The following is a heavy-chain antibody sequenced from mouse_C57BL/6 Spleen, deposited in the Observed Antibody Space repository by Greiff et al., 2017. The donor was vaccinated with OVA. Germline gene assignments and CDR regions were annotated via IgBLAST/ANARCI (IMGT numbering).Heavy chain of an antibody. CDR1: GYTFTSYW. J-gene: IGHJ2*01. D-gene: IGHD1-1*01. Sequence: VQLQQSGTVLARPGASVKMSCKTSGYTFTSYWMHWVKQRPGQGLEWIGAIYPGNSDTSYNQKFKGKAKLTAVTSASTAYMELSSLTNEDSAVYYCTRYYYGLYYFDYWGQGTTLTASS. V-gene: IGHV1-5*01. CDR3: TRYYYGLYYFDY. CDR2: IYPGNSDT.